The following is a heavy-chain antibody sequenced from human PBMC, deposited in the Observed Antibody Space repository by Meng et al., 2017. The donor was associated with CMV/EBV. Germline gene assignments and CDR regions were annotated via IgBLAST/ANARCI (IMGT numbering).Heavy chain of an antibody. CDR1: GFTFSSYW. J-gene: IGHJ6*02. CDR3: ARDQPSVVVPAAQFYYYYGMDV. CDR2: IKQDGSEK. D-gene: IGHD2-2*01. V-gene: IGHV3-7*03. Sequence: GGSLRLSCAASGFTFSSYWMSWVRQAPGKGLEWVANIKQDGSEKYYVDSVKGRFTISRDNAKNSLYLQMNSLRSEDTAVYYCARDQPSVVVPAAQFYYYYGMDVWGQGTTVTVSS.